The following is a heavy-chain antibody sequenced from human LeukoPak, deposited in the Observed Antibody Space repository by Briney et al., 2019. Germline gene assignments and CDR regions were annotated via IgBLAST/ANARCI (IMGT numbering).Heavy chain of an antibody. CDR2: FDPEDGET. D-gene: IGHD4-17*01. CDR3: ATSATVPLDAFDI. J-gene: IGHJ3*02. Sequence: ASVNVSCKVSGYTLTELSMHWVRQAPGKGLEWMGGFDPEDGETIYAQNFQGRVTMTEDTSTDTAYMELSSLRSEDTAVYYCATSATVPLDAFDIWGQGTMVTVSS. CDR1: GYTLTELS. V-gene: IGHV1-24*01.